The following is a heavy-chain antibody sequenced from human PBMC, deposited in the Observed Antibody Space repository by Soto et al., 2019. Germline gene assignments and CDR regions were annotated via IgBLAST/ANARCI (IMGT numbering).Heavy chain of an antibody. CDR2: IYYSGST. D-gene: IGHD6-13*01. V-gene: IGHV4-39*01. CDR1: GGSISSSSYY. CDR3: ARRSSSWEGNWFDP. Sequence: SETLSLTCTVSGGSISSSSYYWGWIRQPPGKGLEWIGSIYYSGSTYYNPSLKSRVTISVDTSKNQFSLKLSSVTAADTAVYYCARRSSSWEGNWFDPWGQGTLVTVS. J-gene: IGHJ5*02.